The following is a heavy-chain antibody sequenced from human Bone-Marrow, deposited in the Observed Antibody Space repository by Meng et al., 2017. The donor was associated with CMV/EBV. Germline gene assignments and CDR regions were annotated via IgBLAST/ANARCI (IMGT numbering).Heavy chain of an antibody. D-gene: IGHD1-26*01. V-gene: IGHV3-30*02. J-gene: IGHJ4*02. CDR3: ARDGSGSYYAY. CDR2: IRYDGSNK. Sequence: GESLKISCAASGFTFSSYGMHWVRQAPGKGLEWVAFIRYDGSNKYYADSVKGRFIISRDNAKNSLYLQMNSLRAEDTAVYYCARDGSGSYYAYWGQGTLVTVSS. CDR1: GFTFSSYG.